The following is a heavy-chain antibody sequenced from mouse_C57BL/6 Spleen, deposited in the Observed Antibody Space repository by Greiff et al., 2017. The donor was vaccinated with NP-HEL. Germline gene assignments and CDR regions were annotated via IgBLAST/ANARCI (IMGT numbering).Heavy chain of an antibody. CDR2: INPSNGGT. CDR1: GYTFTSYW. CDR3: ARYGSSGYSWFAY. Sequence: VQLQQPGAELVRPGSSVKLSCKASGYTFTSYWMHWVKQRPGQGLEWIGNINPSNGGTNYNEKFKSKATLTVDKSSSTAYMQLSSLTSEDSAVYYCARYGSSGYSWFAYWGQGTLVTVSA. D-gene: IGHD3-2*02. J-gene: IGHJ3*01. V-gene: IGHV1-53*01.